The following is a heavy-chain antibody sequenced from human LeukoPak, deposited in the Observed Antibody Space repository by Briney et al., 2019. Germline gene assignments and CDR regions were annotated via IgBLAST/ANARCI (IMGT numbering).Heavy chain of an antibody. CDR1: GFTLSSNW. CDR2: INGDGSDT. V-gene: IGHV3-74*01. D-gene: IGHD2-8*01. J-gene: IGHJ3*02. CDR3: AREVNGFDM. Sequence: GGSLRLSCAASGFTLSSNWMHWVRQAPGKGLVWVSCINGDGSDTIYADSVKGRFAISRDNAANTLYLQMNSLRAEDTGVYYCAREVNGFDMWGQGTMVTVS.